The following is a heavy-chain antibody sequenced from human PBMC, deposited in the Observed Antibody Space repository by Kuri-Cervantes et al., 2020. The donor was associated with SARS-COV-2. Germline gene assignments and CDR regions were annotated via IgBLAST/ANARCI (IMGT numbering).Heavy chain of an antibody. J-gene: IGHJ4*02. V-gene: IGHV4-30-2*01. CDR2: IYHSRST. Sequence: SETLSLTCTVSGGSISSGGYYWSWIRQPPGKGLEWIGYIYHSRSTYYNPSLKSRVTISVDRSKNQFSLQLSSVTAADKSVYYCARAHRGFDYWGQGTLVTVSS. CDR3: ARAHRGFDY. CDR1: GGSISSGGYY.